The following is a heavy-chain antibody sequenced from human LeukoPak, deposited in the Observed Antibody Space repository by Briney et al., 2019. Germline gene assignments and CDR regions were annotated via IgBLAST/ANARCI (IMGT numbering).Heavy chain of an antibody. CDR1: GGSISRSSYY. Sequence: PSETLSLTCTVSGGSISRSSYYWSWIRQPPGKGLEWIGYIYYSGSTNYNPSLKSRVTISVDTSKNQFSLKLSSVTAADTAVYYCARGGDYYGSGRGNWFDPWGQGTLVTVSS. J-gene: IGHJ5*02. V-gene: IGHV4-61*01. CDR2: IYYSGST. CDR3: ARGGDYYGSGRGNWFDP. D-gene: IGHD3-10*01.